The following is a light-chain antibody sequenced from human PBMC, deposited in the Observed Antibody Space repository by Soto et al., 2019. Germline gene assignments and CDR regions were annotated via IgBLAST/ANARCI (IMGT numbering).Light chain of an antibody. J-gene: IGLJ1*01. CDR3: SSYTSSSTRGIYV. Sequence: QSILTRPASVAGSPGESIIISCTGTSSYVNDYNFVSWYQQHPGKAPKLMIYEVSYRPSGVSNRFSGSKSGNTASLTISGLQAEDEADYYCSSYTSSSTRGIYVFGSGTKVTVL. CDR1: SSYVNDYNF. CDR2: EVS. V-gene: IGLV2-14*01.